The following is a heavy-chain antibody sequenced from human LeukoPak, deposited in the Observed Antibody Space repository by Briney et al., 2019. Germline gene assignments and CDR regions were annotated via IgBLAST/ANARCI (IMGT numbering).Heavy chain of an antibody. CDR3: ARVRSGITKGFDI. CDR1: GGSISSSSYF. J-gene: IGHJ3*02. CDR2: IYYSGST. V-gene: IGHV4-39*07. Sequence: SETLSLTCTVSGGSISSSSYFWGWIRQPPGKGLEWIGTIYYSGSTYYNPSLKSRVTISVDTSKNQFSLKLSSVTAADTAVYYCARVRSGITKGFDIWGQGTMVTVSS. D-gene: IGHD3-10*01.